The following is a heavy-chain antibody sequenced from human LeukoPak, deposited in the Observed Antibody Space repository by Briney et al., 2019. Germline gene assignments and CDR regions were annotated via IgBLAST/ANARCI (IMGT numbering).Heavy chain of an antibody. D-gene: IGHD1-26*01. J-gene: IGHJ6*02. Sequence: SETLSLTCSVSDGSINSYYRNWIRRPPGKGLEWIGYIYYNGNTNYSPSLKSRVTMSVDTSKNLFSLKVSSVTAADTAVYYCARGRSNYYGMDVWGQGTTVTVSS. CDR3: ARGRSNYYGMDV. CDR1: DGSINSYY. CDR2: IYYNGNT. V-gene: IGHV4-59*01.